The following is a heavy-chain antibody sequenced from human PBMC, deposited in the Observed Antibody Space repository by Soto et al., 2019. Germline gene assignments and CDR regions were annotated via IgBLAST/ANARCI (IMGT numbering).Heavy chain of an antibody. CDR3: AGEGYYYGSGREEYYSGMDD. J-gene: IGHJ6*02. D-gene: IGHD3-10*01. CDR2: SSAYNGNT. CDR1: GYTFTSYG. V-gene: IGHV1-18*01. Sequence: QVQLVQSGAEVKKPGASVKVSCRASGYTFTSYGISWVRQAPGQGLEWMGWSSAYNGNTNYATKLQGRVTMTTDTSTSTAYRDLRSPRSADTAVYECAGEGYYYGSGREEYYSGMDDRGQGTTVTVSS.